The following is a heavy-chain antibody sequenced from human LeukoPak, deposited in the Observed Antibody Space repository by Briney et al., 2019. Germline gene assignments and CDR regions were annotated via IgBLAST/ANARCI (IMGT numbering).Heavy chain of an antibody. Sequence: ASVKVSCKASGYTFTSYDINWVRQATGQRLEWMGWMNPNSGNTGYAQKFQGRVTITRNTSISTAYMELSSLRSEDTAVYYCARNYGYRNWFYPWGQGTLVTVSS. CDR1: GYTFTSYD. V-gene: IGHV1-8*03. CDR2: MNPNSGNT. J-gene: IGHJ5*02. D-gene: IGHD5-24*01. CDR3: ARNYGYRNWFYP.